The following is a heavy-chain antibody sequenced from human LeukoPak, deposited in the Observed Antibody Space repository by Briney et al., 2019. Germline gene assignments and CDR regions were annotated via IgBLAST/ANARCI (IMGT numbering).Heavy chain of an antibody. J-gene: IGHJ4*02. CDR1: GFIFSDYY. V-gene: IGHV3-11*04. CDR3: AMDPYYYDSRGQAGHY. Sequence: GGSLRLSCAASGFIFSDYYMSWIRQAPGKGLEWVSYISSSGSTIYYADSVKGRFTISRDNAENSLYLQMNSLRAEDTAVYYCAMDPYYYDSRGQAGHYWGQGTLVTVSS. CDR2: ISSSGSTI. D-gene: IGHD3-22*01.